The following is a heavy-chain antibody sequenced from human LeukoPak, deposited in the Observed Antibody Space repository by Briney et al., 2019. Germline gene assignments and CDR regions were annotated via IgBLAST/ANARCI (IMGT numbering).Heavy chain of an antibody. CDR2: IYHSGST. V-gene: IGHV4-30-2*01. CDR3: AREVIAAAGTPWFDP. J-gene: IGHJ5*02. Sequence: SQTLSLTCAVSGGSISSGGDSWSWIRQPPGKGLEWIGYIYHSGSTYYNPSLKSRVTISVDRSKNQFSLKLSSVTAADTAVYYCAREVIAAAGTPWFDPWGQGTLVTVSS. D-gene: IGHD6-13*01. CDR1: GGSISSGGDS.